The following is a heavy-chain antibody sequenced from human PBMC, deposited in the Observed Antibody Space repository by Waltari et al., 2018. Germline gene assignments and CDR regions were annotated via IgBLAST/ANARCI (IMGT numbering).Heavy chain of an antibody. V-gene: IGHV3-23*04. CDR2: RSGSGGTT. D-gene: IGHD1-26*01. Sequence: EVRLVESGGGLVQRGESLRLSCAASGFTFANYGMSWVRQAPGKGLECVSSRSGSGGTTYYADSVKGRFTMSKDFSKNTLFLQMNSVRVDDTADYYCAKSSGSYYEVFDRWGRGTLVTVSS. CDR3: AKSSGSYYEVFDR. J-gene: IGHJ4*02. CDR1: GFTFANYG.